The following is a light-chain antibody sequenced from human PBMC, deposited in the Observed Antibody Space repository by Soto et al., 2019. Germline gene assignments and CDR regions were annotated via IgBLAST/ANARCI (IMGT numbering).Light chain of an antibody. J-gene: IGLJ2*01. Sequence: QSALTQPPSASGSHGQSVTISCTGTSSDVGGYNYVSWYQQHSGKAPNLMIYEVSKRPSGVPDRFSGSKSGNTASLTVSGLQAEDEADYYCSSYAGSNNFVVFGGGTKLTVL. CDR1: SSDVGGYNY. CDR3: SSYAGSNNFVV. V-gene: IGLV2-8*01. CDR2: EVS.